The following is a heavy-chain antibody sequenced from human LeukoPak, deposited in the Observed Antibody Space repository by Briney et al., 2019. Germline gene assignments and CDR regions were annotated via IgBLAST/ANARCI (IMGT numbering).Heavy chain of an antibody. J-gene: IGHJ4*02. V-gene: IGHV3-9*01. CDR1: GFTFDDCA. CDR3: AKDVLGASFYYFDY. CDR2: ISWNSGTI. D-gene: IGHD1-26*01. Sequence: TGGSLRLSRAASGFTFDDCAMHWVRQAPGKGLEWVSSISWNSGTIGYADSVKGRFTISRDNAKNSLYLQMNSLRAEDTALYYCAKDVLGASFYYFDYWGQGTLVTVSS.